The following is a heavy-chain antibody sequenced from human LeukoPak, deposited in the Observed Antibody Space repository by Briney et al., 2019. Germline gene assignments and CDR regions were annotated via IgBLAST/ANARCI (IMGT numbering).Heavy chain of an antibody. Sequence: GASVTVSCKASGYTFTIYGISWVRQAPGQGLEWMGWISAYNGNTNYAQKLQGRVTMTTDTSTSTAYMELRSLRSDDTAVYYCTSDSSGYYSLVYWGQGTLVTVSS. CDR3: TSDSSGYYSLVY. V-gene: IGHV1-18*01. CDR1: GYTFTIYG. CDR2: ISAYNGNT. J-gene: IGHJ4*02. D-gene: IGHD3-22*01.